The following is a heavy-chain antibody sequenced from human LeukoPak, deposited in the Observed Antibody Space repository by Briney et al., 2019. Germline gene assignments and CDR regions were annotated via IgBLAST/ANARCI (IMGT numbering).Heavy chain of an antibody. V-gene: IGHV1-24*01. CDR3: AREPNYYGSGSYLSPPFDY. CDR2: FDPEDGET. Sequence: ASVKVSCKVSGYTLTELSMHWVRQAPGKGLEWMGGFDPEDGETIYAQKFQGRVTMTEDTSTDTAYMELSSLRSEDTAVYYCAREPNYYGSGSYLSPPFDYWGQGTLVTVSS. CDR1: GYTLTELS. J-gene: IGHJ4*02. D-gene: IGHD3-10*01.